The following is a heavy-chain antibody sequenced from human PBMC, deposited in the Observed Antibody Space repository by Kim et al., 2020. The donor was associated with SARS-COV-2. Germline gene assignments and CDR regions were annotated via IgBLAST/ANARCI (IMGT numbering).Heavy chain of an antibody. V-gene: IGHV5-51*01. CDR2: IYPHDSSI. CDR3: ARRFCHGISCFDYYMDA. D-gene: IGHD3-3*02. CDR1: GYRFNSYW. Sequence: GESLKISCQGSGYRFNSYWIAWVRQVPGKGLEWMRIIYPHDSSIRSNPSFQGHVTLSVDKSINTAYLQWSSLKASDTARYYCARRFCHGISCFDYYMDAWGKGTMVTVSS. J-gene: IGHJ6*03.